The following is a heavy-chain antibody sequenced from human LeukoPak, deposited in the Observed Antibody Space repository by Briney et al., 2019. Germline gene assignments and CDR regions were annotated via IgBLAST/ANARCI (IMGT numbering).Heavy chain of an antibody. CDR3: AKDHNTGNFESDY. D-gene: IGHD5-18*01. CDR1: GFTFSSYA. V-gene: IGHV3-33*06. CDR2: IWYDGSYK. Sequence: PGTSLRLSCAASGFTFSSYAMHWVRQAPGKGLEWVAIIWYDGSYKYYADSVKGRFTISRDNSKNTVYLQMNSLISEDTAVYYCAKDHNTGNFESDYWGQGTLVTVSS. J-gene: IGHJ4*02.